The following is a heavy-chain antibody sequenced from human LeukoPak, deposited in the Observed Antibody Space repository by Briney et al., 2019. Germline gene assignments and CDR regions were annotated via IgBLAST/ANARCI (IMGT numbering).Heavy chain of an antibody. CDR2: FDPEDGET. J-gene: IGHJ5*02. CDR1: GYTLTELS. CDR3: ARFVVVPAAIEVVSASNWFDP. D-gene: IGHD2-2*02. V-gene: IGHV1-24*01. Sequence: GASVKVSCKVSGYTLTELSMHWVRQAPGKGLEWMGGFDPEDGETIYAQKFQGRVTMTRDTSISTAYMELSRLRSDDTAVYYCARFVVVPAAIEVVSASNWFDPWGQGTLVTVSS.